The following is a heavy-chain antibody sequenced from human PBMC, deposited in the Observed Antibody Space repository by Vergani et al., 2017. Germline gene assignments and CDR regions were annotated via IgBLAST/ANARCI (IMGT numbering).Heavy chain of an antibody. CDR3: ARLSYDTTPYLQGGYDC. CDR2: ISARYPST. J-gene: IGHJ4*02. V-gene: IGHV3-23*01. D-gene: IGHD3-22*01. Sequence: EVQLLQSGGGVIQPGGSVRLLCAASGFTFSACPMTWVRQAPGKGLEWVSAISARYPSTYYADSVKGRFTISRDNAKNMLYLQMNSLRAEDTAVYYCARLSYDTTPYLQGGYDCWGQGTLVSVSS. CDR1: GFTFSACP.